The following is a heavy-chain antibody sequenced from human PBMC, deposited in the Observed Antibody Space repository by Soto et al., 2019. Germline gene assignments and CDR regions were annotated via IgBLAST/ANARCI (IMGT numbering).Heavy chain of an antibody. CDR2: INGDGSST. D-gene: IGHD1-7*01. CDR3: ASGNYAGAF. V-gene: IGHV3-74*01. CDR1: GLTFSNYW. J-gene: IGHJ4*02. Sequence: GGSLRLSCAVSGLTFSNYWMHWLRQAPGKGLVWVSRINGDGSSTNYADSVRGRFTISRDNAKNTLYLQMNSLRAEDTAVYYWASGNYAGAFWGPGSLVTVSS.